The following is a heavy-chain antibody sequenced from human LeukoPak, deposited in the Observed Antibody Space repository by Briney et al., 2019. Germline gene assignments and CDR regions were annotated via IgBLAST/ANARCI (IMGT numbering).Heavy chain of an antibody. D-gene: IGHD2-2*02. CDR3: ARGSGCSSTSCYSEAMDY. CDR1: GGTFSSYA. J-gene: IGHJ4*02. V-gene: IGHV1-69*13. CDR2: IIPIFGTA. Sequence: SVKVSCKASGGTFSSYAISWVRQAPGQGLEWMGVIIPIFGTANCAQKFQGRVTITADESTSTAYMELSSLRSEDTAVYYCARGSGCSSTSCYSEAMDYWGQGTLVTVSS.